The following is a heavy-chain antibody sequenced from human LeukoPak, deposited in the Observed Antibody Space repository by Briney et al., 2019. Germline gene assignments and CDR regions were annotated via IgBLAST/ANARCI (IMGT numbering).Heavy chain of an antibody. CDR2: ISSSGSTI. D-gene: IGHD1-26*01. V-gene: IGHV3-48*03. Sequence: PGGSLRLSCAASGFTFSSYEMNWVRQAPGKGLEWVSYISSSGSTIYYADSVKGRFTISRDNAKNSLYLQMNSLRVEDTAVYYCARALGGIVGATGDYWGQGTLVTVSP. J-gene: IGHJ4*02. CDR3: ARALGGIVGATGDY. CDR1: GFTFSSYE.